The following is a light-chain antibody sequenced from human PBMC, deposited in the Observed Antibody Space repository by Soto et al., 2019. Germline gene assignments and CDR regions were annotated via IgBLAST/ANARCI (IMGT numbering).Light chain of an antibody. J-gene: IGLJ1*01. CDR3: CSYAGSSTFV. V-gene: IGLV2-23*02. CDR1: SSDVGSYNL. CDR2: EVS. Sequence: QSVLTQPASVSGSPGQSITISCTGTSSDVGSYNLVSWYQQHAGKAPKVMIYEVSKRPSGVSNRISGSKSGNTASLTISGLQAEDEADYYCCSYAGSSTFVFGTRTKLTVL.